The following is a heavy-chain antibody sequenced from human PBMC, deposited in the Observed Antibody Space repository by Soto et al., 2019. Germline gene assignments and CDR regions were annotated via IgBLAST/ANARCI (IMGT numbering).Heavy chain of an antibody. J-gene: IGHJ4*02. Sequence: GGSLRLSCTASGFTFGDYAMSWFRQAPGKGLEWVGFIRSKAYGGKTEYAASVKGRFTISRDDSKSIAYLQMNSLKTEDTAVYYCTRVIVTMVVPAASYWGQGTLVTVSS. CDR2: IRSKAYGGKT. V-gene: IGHV3-49*03. D-gene: IGHD2-2*01. CDR3: TRVIVTMVVPAASY. CDR1: GFTFGDYA.